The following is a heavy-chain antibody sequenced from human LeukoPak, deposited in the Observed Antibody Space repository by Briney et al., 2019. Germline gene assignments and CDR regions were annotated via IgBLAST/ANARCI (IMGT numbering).Heavy chain of an antibody. D-gene: IGHD5-24*01. CDR3: ARASRDGYNQNFDH. CDR1: GYSFSTYW. J-gene: IGHJ4*02. V-gene: IGHV5-51*01. CDR2: IYPGGSET. Sequence: GESLKISCKGLGYSFSTYWNAWVRQRPGKGLEWMGIIYPGGSETRYDPSFQGQVTISADTSTSTAYLQWSSLRASDTAMYYCARASRDGYNQNFDHRGQGTQVTVSS.